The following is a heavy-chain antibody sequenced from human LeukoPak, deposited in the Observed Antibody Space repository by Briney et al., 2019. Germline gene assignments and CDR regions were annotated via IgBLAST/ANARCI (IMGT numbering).Heavy chain of an antibody. CDR1: GGSFSGYY. CDR2: INHSGST. D-gene: IGHD2-21*02. V-gene: IGHV4-34*01. Sequence: SETLSLTCAVYGGSFSGYYWSWIRQPPGKGLEWIGEINHSGSTNYNPSLKSRVTISVDTSKSQFSLKLSSVTAADTAVYYCARAGCGGDCYSVIFSYFDYWGQGTLVTVSS. CDR3: ARAGCGGDCYSVIFSYFDY. J-gene: IGHJ4*02.